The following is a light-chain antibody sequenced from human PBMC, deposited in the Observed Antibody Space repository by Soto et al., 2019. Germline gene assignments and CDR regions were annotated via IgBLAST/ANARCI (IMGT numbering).Light chain of an antibody. CDR1: QSVSRW. Sequence: IQMTQSPSTLSASVGDRVAITCRASQSVSRWLAWYKQKPGKAPKLLIYAASTLQSGVPSRFSGSGSGTDFTLTISSLQPEDVATYYCQKYNSAPRTFGQGTKVDIK. CDR2: AAS. CDR3: QKYNSAPRT. J-gene: IGKJ1*01. V-gene: IGKV1-27*01.